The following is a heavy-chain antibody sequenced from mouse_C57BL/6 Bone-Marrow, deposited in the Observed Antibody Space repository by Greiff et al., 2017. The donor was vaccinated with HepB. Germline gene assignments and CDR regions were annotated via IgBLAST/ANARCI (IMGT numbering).Heavy chain of an antibody. CDR1: GFTFSDYG. CDR2: ISNLAYSI. CDR3: ARRPYGSSLYAMDY. J-gene: IGHJ4*01. Sequence: VQLKESGGGLVQPGGSLKLSCAASGFTFSDYGMAWVRQAPRKGPEWVAFISNLAYSIYYADTVTGRFTISRENAKNNLYLEMSSLRSEDTAMYYCARRPYGSSLYAMDYWGQGTSVTVSS. V-gene: IGHV5-15*01. D-gene: IGHD1-1*01.